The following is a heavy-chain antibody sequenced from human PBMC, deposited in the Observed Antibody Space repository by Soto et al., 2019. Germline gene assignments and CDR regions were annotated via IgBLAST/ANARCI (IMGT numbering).Heavy chain of an antibody. CDR1: GFRVSSYS. Sequence: DVQVLQSGGGLVQPGGSLRVSCAASGFRVSSYSMNWVRQAPGKGLEYFSGISVGGGRKFYADSAKGRFTVSRENSQNILYLQMDSLRVDETAIYYCTRFDGYVDYWGQGTQVTVSS. CDR2: ISVGGGRK. CDR3: TRFDGYVDY. J-gene: IGHJ4*02. D-gene: IGHD3-16*01. V-gene: IGHV3-23*01.